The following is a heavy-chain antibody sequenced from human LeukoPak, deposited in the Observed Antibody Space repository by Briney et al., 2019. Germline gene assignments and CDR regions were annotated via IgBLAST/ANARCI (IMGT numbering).Heavy chain of an antibody. D-gene: IGHD2-8*02. CDR3: AGGSGASWFDP. CDR2: ICNSGRS. Sequence: PSETLSLTCSVSGGSISSGYWSWIRQPPEKGLEWIAYICNSGRSNYNPSLKRRLTILLDTSKNQFSLKPSSVTAADTAVYSCAGGSGASWFDPWGQGTLVTVSS. J-gene: IGHJ5*02. V-gene: IGHV4-59*01. CDR1: GGSISSGY.